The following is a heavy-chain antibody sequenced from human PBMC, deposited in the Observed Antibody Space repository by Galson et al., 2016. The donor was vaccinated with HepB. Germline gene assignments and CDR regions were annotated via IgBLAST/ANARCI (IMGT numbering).Heavy chain of an antibody. J-gene: IGHJ5*02. D-gene: IGHD4-23*01. CDR1: GYTFTSYN. CDR2: INPGNGHT. Sequence: SVKVSCKASGYTFTSYNVHWVRQAPGQSLEWLGWINPGNGHTKSAQNFQDRVTITSDTSATTTYMELNSLRSEDTAVYYCARRHCDGGNCWLDPWGQGTLVIVSS. V-gene: IGHV1-3*01. CDR3: ARRHCDGGNCWLDP.